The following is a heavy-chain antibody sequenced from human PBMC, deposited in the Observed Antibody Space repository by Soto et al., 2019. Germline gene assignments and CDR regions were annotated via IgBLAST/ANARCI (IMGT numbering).Heavy chain of an antibody. V-gene: IGHV3-74*01. Sequence: EVQLVESGGGLVQPGGSLRLSCAASGFTFSSYWMHWVRQAPGKGLVWVSRINSDGSSTSYADSVKGRFTISRDNAKNTLYLQMKSRRAEDTAVYYCVRTSLVVAAATREDYWGQGTLVTVSS. CDR2: INSDGSST. J-gene: IGHJ4*02. CDR1: GFTFSSYW. D-gene: IGHD2-15*01. CDR3: VRTSLVVAAATREDY.